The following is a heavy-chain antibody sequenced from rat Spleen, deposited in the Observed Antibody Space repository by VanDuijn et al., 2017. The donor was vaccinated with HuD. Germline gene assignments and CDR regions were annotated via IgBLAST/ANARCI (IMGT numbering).Heavy chain of an antibody. D-gene: IGHD1-5*01. CDR2: ISYDGGST. CDR1: GFTFSDYY. V-gene: IGHV5-20*01. J-gene: IGHJ4*01. CDR3: ASQYGYNYGVMDA. Sequence: EVQLVESGGGLVQPGRSLKLSCAASGFTFSDYYMAWVRQAPTKGLEWVASISYDGGSTYYRDSVKGRFTISRDNAKSTLYLQMDSLRSEDTATYYCASQYGYNYGVMDAWGQGASVTVSS.